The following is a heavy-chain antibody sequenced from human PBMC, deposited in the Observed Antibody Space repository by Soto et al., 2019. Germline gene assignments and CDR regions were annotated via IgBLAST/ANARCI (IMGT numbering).Heavy chain of an antibody. Sequence: PGGSLRLSCAVSGFSLSNYAMSWVRQAPGKGLEWVSAISGSGSNTYYIDSVKGRFTISRDRSKTTLFLQMNNLRAEDTAVYYCAKGGITLVRRSFDYWGQGALVTVSS. D-gene: IGHD3-10*01. J-gene: IGHJ4*02. CDR2: ISGSGSNT. CDR3: AKGGITLVRRSFDY. CDR1: GFSLSNYA. V-gene: IGHV3-23*01.